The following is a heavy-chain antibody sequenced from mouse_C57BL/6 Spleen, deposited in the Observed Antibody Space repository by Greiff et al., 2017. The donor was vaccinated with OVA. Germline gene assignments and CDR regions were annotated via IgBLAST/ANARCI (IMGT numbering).Heavy chain of an antibody. CDR3: ARSFTTVVEDFEV. Sequence: EVQLQQSGPELVKPGASVKISCKASGYSFTGYYMNWVKQSPEKSLEWIGEINPSTGGTTYNQKFKAKATLTVDKSSSTAYMQLKSLTSEDSAVDYCARSFTTVVEDFEVWGTGTTVTVSS. CDR2: INPSTGGT. D-gene: IGHD1-1*01. CDR1: GYSFTGYY. V-gene: IGHV1-42*01. J-gene: IGHJ1*03.